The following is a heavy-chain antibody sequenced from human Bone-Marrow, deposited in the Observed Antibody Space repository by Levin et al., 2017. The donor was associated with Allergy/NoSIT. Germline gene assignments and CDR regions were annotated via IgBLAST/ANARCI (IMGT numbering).Heavy chain of an antibody. Sequence: GGSLRLSCAASGFTFSSYSMNWVRQAPGKGLEWVSYISSSSSTIYYADSVKGRFTISRDNAKNSLYLQMNSLRDEDTAVYYCARVGYCSSTSCYIGVYYYYGMDVWGQGTTVTVSS. CDR3: ARVGYCSSTSCYIGVYYYYGMDV. CDR1: GFTFSSYS. CDR2: ISSSSSTI. V-gene: IGHV3-48*02. J-gene: IGHJ6*02. D-gene: IGHD2-2*02.